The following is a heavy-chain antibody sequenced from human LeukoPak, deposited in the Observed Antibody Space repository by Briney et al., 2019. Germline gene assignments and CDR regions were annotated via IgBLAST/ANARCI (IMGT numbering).Heavy chain of an antibody. CDR2: ISGSGGST. CDR1: GFTFSSYG. Sequence: PGGSLRLSCAASGFTFSSYGMSWVRQAPGKGLEWVSAISGSGGSTYYADSVKGRFTISRDNSKNTLYLQMNSLRAEDTAVYYCATRSGSYYARHFDYWGQGTLVTVSS. V-gene: IGHV3-23*01. J-gene: IGHJ4*02. D-gene: IGHD1-26*01. CDR3: ATRSGSYYARHFDY.